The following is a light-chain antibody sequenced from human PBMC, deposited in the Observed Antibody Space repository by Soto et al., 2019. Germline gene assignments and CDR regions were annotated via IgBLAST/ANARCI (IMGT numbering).Light chain of an antibody. CDR3: CSYAGSSTFPYV. J-gene: IGLJ1*01. Sequence: CALTRPASVSGAAGEAITISCTGTSSDVGSYNLVSWYQHHPGKAPKLMIYEVSKRPSGVSNRFSGSKSGNTASLTISGLQAEDEADYYCCSYAGSSTFPYVFGTGTKVTVL. CDR2: EVS. CDR1: SSDVGSYNL. V-gene: IGLV2-23*02.